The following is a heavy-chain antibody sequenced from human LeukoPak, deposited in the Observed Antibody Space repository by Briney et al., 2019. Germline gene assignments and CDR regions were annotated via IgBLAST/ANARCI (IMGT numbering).Heavy chain of an antibody. CDR3: ARHGSSGWYGYFDY. V-gene: IGHV4-4*02. D-gene: IGHD6-19*01. CDR2: ISRSEST. J-gene: IGHJ4*02. Sequence: SETLSLTCAVSGGSVSSDIWWCWVRQPPGRGLEWIGDISRSESTTYNPSLKSRVTISVDKSKNQFSLKLSSVTAADTAVYYCARHGSSGWYGYFDYWGQGTLVTVSS. CDR1: GGSVSSDIW.